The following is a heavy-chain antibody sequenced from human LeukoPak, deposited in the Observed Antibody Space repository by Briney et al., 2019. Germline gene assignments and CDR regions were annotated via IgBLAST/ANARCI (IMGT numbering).Heavy chain of an antibody. J-gene: IGHJ4*02. V-gene: IGHV3-64D*09. Sequence: GGSLRLSCSGSGFTFSSYAMHWVRQAPGKGLEYVSAISSDGGSTYYADSVKGRFTISRDNSKNPLYLQMSSLRAEDTAVYSCVKVPRGAGGWYYFDYWGQGTLVTVSS. CDR2: ISSDGGST. CDR1: GFTFSSYA. D-gene: IGHD3-10*01. CDR3: VKVPRGAGGWYYFDY.